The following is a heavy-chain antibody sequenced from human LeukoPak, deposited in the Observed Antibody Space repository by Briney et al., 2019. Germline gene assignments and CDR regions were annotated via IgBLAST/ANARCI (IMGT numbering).Heavy chain of an antibody. D-gene: IGHD2-2*02. Sequence: GGSLRLSCAASGFTFSNGWLRWVRQAPGKGLAWVGRIKSKSERGTTDYAAPVKGRVTISRDGSTNTVYLHMNSLKTEDAAVYFCTSNLYCSTSSCYTLDNWGQGTLVAVSP. J-gene: IGHJ4*02. CDR1: GFTFSNGW. CDR2: IKSKSERGTT. V-gene: IGHV3-15*01. CDR3: TSNLYCSTSSCYTLDN.